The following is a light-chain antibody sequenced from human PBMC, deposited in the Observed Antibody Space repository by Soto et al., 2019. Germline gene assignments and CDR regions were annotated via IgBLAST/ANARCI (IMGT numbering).Light chain of an antibody. CDR1: QSVSGN. CDR2: HAS. CDR3: QQFYTWPLT. Sequence: EIVMTQSPATPSVSPGEGATLSCRASQSVSGNLAWYQQKPGQAPRLVLYHASTRATGIPDRFSGRGSGTEFTLTIASLQPEDFAVYYCQQFYTWPLTFGPGTKVDLK. V-gene: IGKV3-15*01. J-gene: IGKJ3*01.